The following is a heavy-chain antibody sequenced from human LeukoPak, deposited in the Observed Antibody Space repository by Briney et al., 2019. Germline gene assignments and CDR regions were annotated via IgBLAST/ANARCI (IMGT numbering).Heavy chain of an antibody. CDR2: VYHGGNT. V-gene: IGHV4-30-2*01. D-gene: IGHD2-15*01. Sequence: PSQTLSLTCAVSGGSVSSGAYSWSWIRQPPGKGLEWIGCVYHGGNTYYNPSLKSRVTISLDMSKNQFSLKLSSVTAADTAMYYCARGSGYCSAGNCYSYDYWGQGTLVTVSS. CDR1: GGSVSSGAYS. J-gene: IGHJ4*02. CDR3: ARGSGYCSAGNCYSYDY.